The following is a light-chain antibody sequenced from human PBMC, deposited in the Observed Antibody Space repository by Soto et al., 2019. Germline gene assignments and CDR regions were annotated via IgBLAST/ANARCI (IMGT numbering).Light chain of an antibody. CDR3: QQLNSYPIT. CDR1: QSIRSY. Sequence: DIQMTQSPSSLSASVGDRVTMSFGASQSIRSYLNWYQQKPGKAPKLLIYAASSLQSGVPSRFSGSGSGTEFTLTISSLQPEDFATYYCQQLNSYPITFGQGTRLEIK. V-gene: IGKV1-17*01. CDR2: AAS. J-gene: IGKJ5*01.